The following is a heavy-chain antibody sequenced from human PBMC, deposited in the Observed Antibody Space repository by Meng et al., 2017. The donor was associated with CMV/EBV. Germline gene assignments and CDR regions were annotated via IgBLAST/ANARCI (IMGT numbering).Heavy chain of an antibody. D-gene: IGHD2-2*02. J-gene: IGHJ6*02. CDR1: GFTFSSYW. V-gene: IGHV3-74*01. Sequence: GGSLRLSCAASGFTFSSYWMHWVRQAPGKGLVWLSRIMRDGSSTNYADSVKGRFTISRDNAKNTLYLQMNSLRAEDTAVYYCAREDIVVVPAAIRDYYYYYGMDVWGQGTTVTVSS. CDR3: AREDIVVVPAAIRDYYYYYGMDV. CDR2: IMRDGSST.